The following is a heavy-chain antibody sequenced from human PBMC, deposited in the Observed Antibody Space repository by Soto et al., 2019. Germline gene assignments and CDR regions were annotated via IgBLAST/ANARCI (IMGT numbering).Heavy chain of an antibody. V-gene: IGHV3-11*01. Sequence: GGSQRLSSTASGYTFSDYYMSWIRQAPGKGLEWISYIDTSGTKIYYADSVKGRFTITRDNAKNSLYLEMNSLRDEDTAVYYCASHYDMWSGYLSPVDYWGQGTLVTVSS. CDR3: ASHYDMWSGYLSPVDY. CDR2: IDTSGTKI. J-gene: IGHJ4*02. D-gene: IGHD3-3*01. CDR1: GYTFSDYY.